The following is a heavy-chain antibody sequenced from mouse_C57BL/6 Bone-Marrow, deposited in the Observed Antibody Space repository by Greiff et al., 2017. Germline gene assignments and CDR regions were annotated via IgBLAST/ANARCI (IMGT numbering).Heavy chain of an antibody. V-gene: IGHV5-4*01. D-gene: IGHD1-1*01. CDR3: ARDGLITYYFDY. Sequence: DVHLVESGGGLVKPGGSLKLSCAASGFTFSSYAMSWVRQTPEKRLEWVATISDGGSYTYYPDNVKGRFTISRANAKNNLYLQMSHLKSEDTAMYYCARDGLITYYFDYWGQGTTLTVSS. CDR2: ISDGGSYT. J-gene: IGHJ2*01. CDR1: GFTFSSYA.